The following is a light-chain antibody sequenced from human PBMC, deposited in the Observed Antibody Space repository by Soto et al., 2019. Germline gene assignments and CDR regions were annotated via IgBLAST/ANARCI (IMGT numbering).Light chain of an antibody. V-gene: IGLV2-11*01. J-gene: IGLJ1*01. CDR3: CSYPGRYAYV. CDR2: DDS. CDR1: SSGVGGCNF. Sequence: QSALHQPRSVSGSPGRSVMISCTGASSGVGGCNFVSWHHQHTGKAPKLMIYDDSKRPAGVPDRFSGSKSGNTASLTISGLQAEYEADYYCCSYPGRYAYVVGTETKVNAL.